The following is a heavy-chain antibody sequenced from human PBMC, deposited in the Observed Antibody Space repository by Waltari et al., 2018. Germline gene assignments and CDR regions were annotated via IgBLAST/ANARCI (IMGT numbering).Heavy chain of an antibody. CDR2: IYYSGGT. Sequence: QLQLQESGPGLVKPSETLSLTCTVSGGSISSSSYYWGWIRQPPGKGLEWIWSIYYSGGTYYNPSLNSRVTISVDTSKNQFSLKLSSVTAADTAVYYCARHEEGGAARNFDYWGQGTLVTVSS. D-gene: IGHD6-6*01. V-gene: IGHV4-39*01. J-gene: IGHJ4*02. CDR1: GGSISSSSYY. CDR3: ARHEEGGAARNFDY.